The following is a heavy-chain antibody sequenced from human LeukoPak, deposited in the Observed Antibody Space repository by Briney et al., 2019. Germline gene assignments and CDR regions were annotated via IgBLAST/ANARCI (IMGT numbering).Heavy chain of an antibody. Sequence: PGGSLRLSCAASGFTFDDYAMHWVRQAPGKGLEWVSGISWNSGSIGYADSVKGRFTISRDNAKNSLYLQMNSLRAEDTALYYCAKGSLGGGQYYFDYWGQGTLVTVSS. D-gene: IGHD2-15*01. CDR3: AKGSLGGGQYYFDY. J-gene: IGHJ4*02. CDR1: GFTFDDYA. CDR2: ISWNSGSI. V-gene: IGHV3-9*01.